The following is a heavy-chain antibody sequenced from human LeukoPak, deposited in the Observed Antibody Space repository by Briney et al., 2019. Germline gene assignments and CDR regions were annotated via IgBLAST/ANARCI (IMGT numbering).Heavy chain of an antibody. Sequence: GGSLRLSCAASGFTFNYNWMHWVRQGPGKGLVWVSRINGDGRTTSYADSVKGRFTISRDNSKNTLYLQINSLRAEDTAFYYCARDDGSHFFDYWGQGTLVTVSS. CDR3: ARDDGSHFFDY. J-gene: IGHJ4*02. D-gene: IGHD5-24*01. V-gene: IGHV3-74*01. CDR1: GFTFNYNW. CDR2: INGDGRTT.